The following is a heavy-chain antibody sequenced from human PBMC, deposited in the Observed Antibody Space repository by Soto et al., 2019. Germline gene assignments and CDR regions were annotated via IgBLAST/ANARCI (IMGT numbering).Heavy chain of an antibody. CDR1: GFVFDNYG. CDR2: MSGSHDDHNI. CDR3: DKGKNIVVGPGVIDY. Sequence: GGSLRLCCVASGFVFDNYGINGVRQGTGKGLEWVAGMSGSHDDHNIYYIDSVRGRFTVSRDNSKSTVYLDLSHLGAGDSAVYYCDKGKNIVVGPGVIDYWGQGTVVTVS. J-gene: IGHJ4*02. V-gene: IGHV3-23*01. D-gene: IGHD2-2*01.